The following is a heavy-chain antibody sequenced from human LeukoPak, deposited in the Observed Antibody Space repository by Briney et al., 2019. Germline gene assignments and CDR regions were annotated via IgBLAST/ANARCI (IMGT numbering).Heavy chain of an antibody. Sequence: GGSLRLSCVVSGFSISSSWMTWVRQGPGEGLEWVANINQDGSEKHYVDSVRGRFTISRDNARDSLYLQMNSLGDTAVYYCAREPGLGYAFDIWGQGTKVTVSS. V-gene: IGHV3-7*01. CDR1: GFSISSSW. CDR3: AREPGLGYAFDI. CDR2: INQDGSEK. D-gene: IGHD1-1*01. J-gene: IGHJ3*02.